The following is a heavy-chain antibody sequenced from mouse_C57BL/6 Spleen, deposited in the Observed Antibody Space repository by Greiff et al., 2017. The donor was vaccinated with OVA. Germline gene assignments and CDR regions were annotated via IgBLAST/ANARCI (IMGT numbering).Heavy chain of an antibody. V-gene: IGHV5-17*01. J-gene: IGHJ3*01. Sequence: EVQRVESGGGLVKPGGSLKLSCAASGFTFSDYGMHWVRQAPEKGLEWVAYISSGSSTTYYADSVKGRFTISRDNAKNTLFLQMTSLRSEDTAMYYCARGSAWFAYWGQGTLVTVSA. CDR1: GFTFSDYG. CDR2: ISSGSSTT. CDR3: ARGSAWFAY.